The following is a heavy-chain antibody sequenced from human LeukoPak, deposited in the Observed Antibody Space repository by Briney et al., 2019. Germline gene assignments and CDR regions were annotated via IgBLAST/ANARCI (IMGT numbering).Heavy chain of an antibody. D-gene: IGHD1-26*01. J-gene: IGHJ4*02. Sequence: SETLSLTCTVSGGSISSSSYYWGWIRQPPGKGLEWIGSIYYSGSTYYNPSLKSRATISEDTSKNQFSLKLSSVTAADTAVYYCARHPIGATPRFYFDYWGQGTLVTVSS. CDR1: GGSISSSSYY. V-gene: IGHV4-39*01. CDR2: IYYSGST. CDR3: ARHPIGATPRFYFDY.